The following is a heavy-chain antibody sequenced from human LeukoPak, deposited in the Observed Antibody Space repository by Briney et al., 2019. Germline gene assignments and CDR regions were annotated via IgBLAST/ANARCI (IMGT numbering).Heavy chain of an antibody. Sequence: ASVKVSCKASGYTFTGYYMHWVRQAPGQGLEWMGWINPNSGDTHYAQKFQGRVTMTRDTSISTAYMELSSLRSDDTAVYYCARDASGAIIYGWFDPWGQGTLVTVSS. J-gene: IGHJ5*02. CDR3: ARDASGAIIYGWFDP. V-gene: IGHV1-2*02. D-gene: IGHD1-26*01. CDR1: GYTFTGYY. CDR2: INPNSGDT.